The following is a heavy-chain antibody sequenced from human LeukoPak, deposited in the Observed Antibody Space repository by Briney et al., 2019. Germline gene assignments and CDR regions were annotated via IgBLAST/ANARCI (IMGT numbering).Heavy chain of an antibody. V-gene: IGHV3-21*01. D-gene: IGHD3-22*01. CDR1: GFTFSIYS. CDR2: IDSSSYNI. J-gene: IGHJ4*02. Sequence: GGSLRLSCVASGFTFSIYSMNWVRQAPGKGLEWVSSIDSSSYNIYYADSVKGRLTISRDNAQNSVFLQMNSLRAEDTAVYYCARDLAYYYDRNYDWGQGTLVTVSS. CDR3: ARDLAYYYDRNYD.